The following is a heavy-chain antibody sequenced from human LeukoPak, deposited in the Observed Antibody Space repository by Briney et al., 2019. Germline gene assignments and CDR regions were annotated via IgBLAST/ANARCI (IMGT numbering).Heavy chain of an antibody. CDR2: IYYSGST. J-gene: IGHJ6*03. CDR3: ARLKAGDYVWGSYRRYYYYYMDV. CDR1: GGSISSSSYY. Sequence: SETLSLTCTVSGGSISSSSYYWGWIRQPPGKGLEWIGSIYYSGSTYYNPSLKSRVTISVDTSKNQFSLKLSSVTAAGTAVYYCARLKAGDYVWGSYRRYYYYYMDVWGKGTTVTISS. V-gene: IGHV4-39*01. D-gene: IGHD3-16*02.